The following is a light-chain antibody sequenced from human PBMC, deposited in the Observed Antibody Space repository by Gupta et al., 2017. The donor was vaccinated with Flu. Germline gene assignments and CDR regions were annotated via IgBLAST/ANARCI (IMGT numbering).Light chain of an antibody. CDR1: QSVLKSSKKKNS. J-gene: IGKJ2*01. CDR2: WAS. CDR3: LQYDFPPYT. Sequence: SLGERATINCKSSQSVLKSSKKKNSLAWHHQKPGRTPKVLMYWASARETEVPDRYSACGSGTDFTLTIIRVQVENMAVPFCLQYDFPPYT. V-gene: IGKV4-1*01.